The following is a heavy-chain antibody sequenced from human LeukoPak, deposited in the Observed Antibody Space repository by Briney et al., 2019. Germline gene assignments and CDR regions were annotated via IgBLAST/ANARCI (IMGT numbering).Heavy chain of an antibody. Sequence: SETLSLTCTVSGGSISSGSYYWSWIRQPAGKGLEWIGRIYTSGSTNYNPSLKSRVTISVDTSKNQFSLKLSSVTAAGTAVYYCARERSSGWYFAFDIWGQGTMVTVSS. CDR3: ARERSSGWYFAFDI. J-gene: IGHJ3*02. CDR1: GGSISSGSYY. CDR2: IYTSGST. V-gene: IGHV4-61*02. D-gene: IGHD6-19*01.